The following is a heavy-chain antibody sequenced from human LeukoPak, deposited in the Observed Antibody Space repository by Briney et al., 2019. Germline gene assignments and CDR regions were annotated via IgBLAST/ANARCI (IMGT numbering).Heavy chain of an antibody. D-gene: IGHD2-15*01. J-gene: IGHJ6*04. CDR3: AKDGRCSGGNCFSVSDYYGTDA. CDR1: GLTFSRYA. Sequence: GGSLRLSCAASGLTFSRYAMSWVRQAPGKGLEWVSIIGGGGGHTYYTDSVKGRFTISRDNSKNTLYLQMNSLTAEDTAVYYCAKDGRCSGGNCFSVSDYYGTDAWGKGTTVTVSS. CDR2: IGGGGGHT. V-gene: IGHV3-23*01.